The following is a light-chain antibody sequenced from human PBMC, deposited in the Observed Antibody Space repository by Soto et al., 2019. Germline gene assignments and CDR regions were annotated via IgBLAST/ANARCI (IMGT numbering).Light chain of an antibody. V-gene: IGLV4-69*01. CDR3: QTWGTGPLV. J-gene: IGLJ2*01. CDR2: LNSDGSH. Sequence: QSVLTQSPSASASLGASVKLTCTLSSGHTTYAIAWHQQQPEKGPRYLMNLNSDGSHSKGDGIPDRFSGSSSGAERYLTIYRLQSEDEADYYCQTWGTGPLVFGGGTKLTVL. CDR1: SGHTTYA.